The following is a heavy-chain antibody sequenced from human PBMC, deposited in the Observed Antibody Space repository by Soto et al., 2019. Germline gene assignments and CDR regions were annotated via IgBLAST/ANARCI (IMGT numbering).Heavy chain of an antibody. J-gene: IGHJ3*02. D-gene: IGHD3-16*01. CDR3: ARDEGDRSCDI. V-gene: IGHV4-59*01. Sequence: QVQLQESGPGLVKPSETLSLTCTVSGGSISSYYWSWIRQPPGKGLEWIGYIYYSGSTNYNPSLMSRVTLSVDTSKTQLCLKLSSVSAADTAVYYCARDEGDRSCDIWGQGTMVTVSS. CDR2: IYYSGST. CDR1: GGSISSYY.